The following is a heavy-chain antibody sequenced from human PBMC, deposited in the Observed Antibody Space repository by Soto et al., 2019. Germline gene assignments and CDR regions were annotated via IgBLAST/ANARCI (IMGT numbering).Heavy chain of an antibody. CDR1: GFTFSTYA. V-gene: IGHV3-23*01. D-gene: IGHD3-10*01. CDR3: AKDGFRGNWFDP. J-gene: IGHJ5*02. Sequence: GGSLRLSCAASGFTFSTYAMSWVRQAPGKGLEWVSGISGSDENTYSTFYAYYADSVKGRFTISRDNSKNTLYLQINSLRAEDTAVYYCAKDGFRGNWFDPWGQGTLVTVSS. CDR2: ISGSDENTYSTFYA.